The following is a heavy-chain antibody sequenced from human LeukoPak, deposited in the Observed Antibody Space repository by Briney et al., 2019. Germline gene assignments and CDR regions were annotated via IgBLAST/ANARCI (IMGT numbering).Heavy chain of an antibody. CDR2: ISYDGTNK. D-gene: IGHD3-22*01. Sequence: GGSLRLSCAASGFTFSSYAMHWVRQAPGKGLEWVAIISYDGTNKYYADSVKGRFTVSRDNSKNTLYLQMNSLRAEDTAVYYCAGGPYYDSSGYLPNYYGMDVWGQGTTVTVSS. J-gene: IGHJ6*02. V-gene: IGHV3-30*04. CDR3: AGGPYYDSSGYLPNYYGMDV. CDR1: GFTFSSYA.